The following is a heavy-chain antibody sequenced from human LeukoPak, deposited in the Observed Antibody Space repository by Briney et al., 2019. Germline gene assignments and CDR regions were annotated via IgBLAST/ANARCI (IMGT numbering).Heavy chain of an antibody. Sequence: SETLSLTCTVSGYSISSGYYWGWIRQPPGKGLEWIGSIYHRGSTYYNPYLNSRDPILVDTSKNQFSFKLNSVTAADTAVYYCASLSNYYDSSGYLGSQDYWGQGTLVTVSS. V-gene: IGHV4-38-2*02. CDR2: IYHRGST. CDR1: GYSISSGYY. J-gene: IGHJ4*02. D-gene: IGHD3-22*01. CDR3: ASLSNYYDSSGYLGSQDY.